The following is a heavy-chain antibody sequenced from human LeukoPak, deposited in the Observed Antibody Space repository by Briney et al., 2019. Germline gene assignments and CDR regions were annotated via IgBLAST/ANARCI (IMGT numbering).Heavy chain of an antibody. J-gene: IGHJ4*02. D-gene: IGHD3-22*01. V-gene: IGHV4-59*01. CDR3: ASGSFGDSSGSFDY. CDR2: IYYSGST. Sequence: SETLSLTCTVSGGSISSYYWSWIRQPPGKGLEWIGYIYYSGSTNYNPSLKSRVTISVDTSKNQFPLKLSSVTAADTAVYYCASGSFGDSSGSFDYWGQGTLVTVSS. CDR1: GGSISSYY.